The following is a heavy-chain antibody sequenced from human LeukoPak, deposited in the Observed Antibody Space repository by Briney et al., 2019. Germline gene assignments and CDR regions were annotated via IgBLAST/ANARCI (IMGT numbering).Heavy chain of an antibody. V-gene: IGHV4-59*08. J-gene: IGHJ2*01. CDR1: GGFISSYY. D-gene: IGHD5-12*01. CDR3: ARRGAYSGNDLAWYFDL. Sequence: SETLSLTCTVSGGFISSYYWSWIRQPPGKGLEWIGDIYYSGSTSYNPSLKSRVTMSADTSKNQFSLRLSSVTVADTAVYYCARRGAYSGNDLAWYFDLWGRGTLVTVSS. CDR2: IYYSGST.